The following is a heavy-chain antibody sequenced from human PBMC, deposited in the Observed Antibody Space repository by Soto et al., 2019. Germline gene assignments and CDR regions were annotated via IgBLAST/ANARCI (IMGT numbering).Heavy chain of an antibody. CDR3: ATRDPGHY. J-gene: IGHJ4*02. Sequence: QVQLVQSGAEVKKPGASVKVSCKASGYTFTTYYMHWVRQAPGQGLEWMGIISPDGGRPSYAQKFQGRVTMTRDTSTSTVYMELSSLRSEDTAVYYCATRDPGHYWDQGTLVTVSS. CDR2: ISPDGGRP. V-gene: IGHV1-46*01. CDR1: GYTFTTYY.